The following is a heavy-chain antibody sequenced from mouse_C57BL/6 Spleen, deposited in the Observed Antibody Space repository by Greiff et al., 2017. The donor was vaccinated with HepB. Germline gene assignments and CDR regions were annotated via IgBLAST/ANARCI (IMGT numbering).Heavy chain of an antibody. J-gene: IGHJ1*03. Sequence: EVHLQESEVGLVQPGSSMKLSCTASGFTFSDYYMAWVRQVPEKGLEWVANINYDGSSTYYLDSLKSRFIISRDNAKNILYLQMSSLKSEHTATYYCAREDGYDGDWYFDVWGTGTTVTVSS. D-gene: IGHD2-2*01. CDR1: GFTFSDYY. CDR3: AREDGYDGDWYFDV. V-gene: IGHV5-16*01. CDR2: INYDGSST.